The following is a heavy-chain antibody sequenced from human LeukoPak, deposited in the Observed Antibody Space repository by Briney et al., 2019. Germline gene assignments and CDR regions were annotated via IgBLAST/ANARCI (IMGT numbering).Heavy chain of an antibody. V-gene: IGHV3-33*01. CDR2: IWYDGSNK. Sequence: GGSLRLSCAASEFTFSNYGMHWVRQAPGKGLEWVAVIWYDGSNKYYVGSVKGRFTISRDNSKNTLYLQMNSLRAEDTAVYYCARGWATTQYTYYFDYWGQGTLVTVSS. D-gene: IGHD5-12*01. J-gene: IGHJ4*02. CDR3: ARGWATTQYTYYFDY. CDR1: EFTFSNYG.